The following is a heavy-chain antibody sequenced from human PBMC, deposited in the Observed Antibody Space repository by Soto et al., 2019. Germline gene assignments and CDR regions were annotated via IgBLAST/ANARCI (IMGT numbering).Heavy chain of an antibody. CDR1: SGSISTGNW. CDR3: ARGFASCSGLICYFDF. CDR2: RNYNRAT. D-gene: IGHD6-25*01. V-gene: IGHV4-4*02. Sequence: QVELQESGPRLVKSSETLSLTCAVSSGSISTGNWWSWVRQPPGKGLEGIGERNYNRATNYNQSLKSRVTMTISKSKDQFSLILTSATAAAIAFYSCARGFASCSGLICYFDFWGQGILVSVSS. J-gene: IGHJ4*02.